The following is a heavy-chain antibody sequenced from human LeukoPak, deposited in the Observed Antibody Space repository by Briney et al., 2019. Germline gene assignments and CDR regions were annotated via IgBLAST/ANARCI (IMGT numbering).Heavy chain of an antibody. J-gene: IGHJ6*03. CDR1: GGSFSGYF. CDR3: ARAPWPRQLVHYYLDV. Sequence: PSETLSLTCAVYGGSFSGYFWSWIRQPPGKGLEWIGETNHSGSTNYNPSLKSRVTVSVDTSKNQFSLNVSSVTAADTAVYYCARAPWPRQLVHYYLDVWAKGATVTVSS. D-gene: IGHD6-6*01. V-gene: IGHV4-34*01. CDR2: TNHSGST.